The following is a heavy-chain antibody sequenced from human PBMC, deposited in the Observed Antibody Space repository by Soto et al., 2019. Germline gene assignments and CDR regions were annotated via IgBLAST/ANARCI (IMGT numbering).Heavy chain of an antibody. CDR1: GFSLNTDRVG. J-gene: IGHJ4*02. Sequence: QITLKESGPTLVEPTQTLTLTCTFSGFSLNTDRVGVAWIRQPPGKALRWLALIYLDDDDRYSPSLKSRVTITKDSSNNQVVLTMTNMDPLDTGTYYCAPADGVVTGYFVRFDSWGPGTLVTVSS. D-gene: IGHD3-9*01. CDR2: IYLDDDD. V-gene: IGHV2-5*02. CDR3: APADGVVTGYFVRFDS.